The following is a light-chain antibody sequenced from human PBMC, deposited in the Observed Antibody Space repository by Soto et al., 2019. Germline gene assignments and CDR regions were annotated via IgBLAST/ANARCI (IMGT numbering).Light chain of an antibody. V-gene: IGKV3-20*01. CDR1: QSISSNY. Sequence: EIVLTQSPGTLSLSPGERATLSCRASQSISSNYLSWYQQKPGQAPRLLIYGASSRATGVPDRFDGRRSGTDFTLTISRLEPEDFAVYYCQQYSLSLTFGGGTKVEIK. CDR2: GAS. J-gene: IGKJ4*01. CDR3: QQYSLSLT.